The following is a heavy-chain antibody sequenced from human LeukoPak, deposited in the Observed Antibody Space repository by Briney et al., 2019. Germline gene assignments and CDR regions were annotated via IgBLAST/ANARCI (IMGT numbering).Heavy chain of an antibody. CDR2: ISGSGGST. CDR1: GFTVGSNC. CDR3: ASRNYYDSSGYYYYYFDY. D-gene: IGHD3-22*01. V-gene: IGHV3-23*01. J-gene: IGHJ4*02. Sequence: GGSLRLSCVASGFTVGSNCMSWVRQAPGKGLEWVSAISGSGGSTYYADSVKGRFTISRDNSKNTLYLQMNSLRAEDTAVYYCASRNYYDSSGYYYYYFDYWGQGILVTVSS.